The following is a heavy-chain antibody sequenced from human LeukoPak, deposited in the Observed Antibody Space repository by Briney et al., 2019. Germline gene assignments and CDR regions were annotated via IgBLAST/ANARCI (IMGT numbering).Heavy chain of an antibody. V-gene: IGHV3-30-3*01. Sequence: GGSLRLSCAASGFTFRSYAMHWVRQAPGKGLEWVAVISYDGSNKYYADSVKGRFTISRDNSKNTLYLQMNSLRAEDTAVYYCASAAESTTTGTIYFDYWGQGTLVTVSS. CDR2: ISYDGSNK. D-gene: IGHD4-17*01. CDR3: ASAAESTTTGTIYFDY. CDR1: GFTFRSYA. J-gene: IGHJ4*02.